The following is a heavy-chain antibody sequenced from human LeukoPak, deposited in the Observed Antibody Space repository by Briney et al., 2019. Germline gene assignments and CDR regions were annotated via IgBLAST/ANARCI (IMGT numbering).Heavy chain of an antibody. CDR2: IIPILGIA. J-gene: IGHJ4*02. CDR1: GGTFSSYA. V-gene: IGHV1-69*04. D-gene: IGHD3-22*01. Sequence: SVKVSCKASGGTFSSYAISWVRQAPGQGLEWMGRIIPILGIANYAQKFQGRVTITADKSTSTAYMELSSLRSEDTAVYYCARDQNPKDNYYDSSGPHYWGQGTLVTVSS. CDR3: ARDQNPKDNYYDSSGPHY.